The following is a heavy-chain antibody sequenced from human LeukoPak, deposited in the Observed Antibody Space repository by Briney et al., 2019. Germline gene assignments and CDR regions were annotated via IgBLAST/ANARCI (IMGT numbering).Heavy chain of an antibody. V-gene: IGHV4-4*02. CDR1: GGSISSSNW. Sequence: SETLSLTCAVSGGSISSSNWWSWVSQPPGKGLEWIGGIYHSGSTNYNPSLKSRVTISVDKSKNQFSLKLSSVTAADTAVYYCARDGRYCSSTSCYYYSGMDVWGQGTTVTVSS. J-gene: IGHJ6*02. D-gene: IGHD2-2*01. CDR2: IYHSGST. CDR3: ARDGRYCSSTSCYYYSGMDV.